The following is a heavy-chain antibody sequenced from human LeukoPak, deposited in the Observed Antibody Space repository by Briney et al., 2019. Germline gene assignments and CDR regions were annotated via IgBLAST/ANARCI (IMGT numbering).Heavy chain of an antibody. Sequence: SETLSLTCTVSGGSISSYYWSWIRQPAGKGLEWIGRIYTSGSTNYNPSLKSRVTISVYTSTNQFSLKLRSVTAADTAVYYCAREGDQHLDGRYYYFDYWGQGTLVTVSS. CDR1: GGSISSYY. CDR2: IYTSGST. D-gene: IGHD3-10*01. V-gene: IGHV4-4*07. CDR3: AREGDQHLDGRYYYFDY. J-gene: IGHJ4*02.